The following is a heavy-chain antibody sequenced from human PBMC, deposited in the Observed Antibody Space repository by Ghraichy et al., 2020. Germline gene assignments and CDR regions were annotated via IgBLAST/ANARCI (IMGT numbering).Heavy chain of an antibody. CDR2: INHSGST. V-gene: IGHV4-34*01. Sequence: SETLSLTCAVYGGSFSGYYWSWIRQPPGKGLEWIGEINHSGSTNYNPSLKSRVTISVDTSKNQFSLKLSSVTAADTAVYYCARVRYCSSTSCYKTTWNPSYYGMDVWGQGTTVTVSS. D-gene: IGHD2-2*02. CDR3: ARVRYCSSTSCYKTTWNPSYYGMDV. J-gene: IGHJ6*02. CDR1: GGSFSGYY.